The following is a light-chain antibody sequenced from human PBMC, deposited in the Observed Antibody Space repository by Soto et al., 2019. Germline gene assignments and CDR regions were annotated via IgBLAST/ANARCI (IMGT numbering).Light chain of an antibody. CDR1: QSISSSY. J-gene: IGKJ2*01. CDR3: QQYDGSPPYT. V-gene: IGKV3-20*01. Sequence: VLTQSPGTLSASPGERAAISCRASQSISSSYLAWYQHKPGQAPRLLIYGASSRATGIPHRFSGSGSGTEFTLTISSLEPEDCGVYYCQQYDGSPPYTFGQGTRLEIK. CDR2: GAS.